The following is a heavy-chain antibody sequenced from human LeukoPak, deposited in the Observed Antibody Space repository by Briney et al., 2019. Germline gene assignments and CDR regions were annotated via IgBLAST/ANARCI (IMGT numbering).Heavy chain of an antibody. V-gene: IGHV3-23*01. CDR1: GFIFSNYA. Sequence: GGSLRLSCAASGFIFSNYAMSWVRQAPGKGLEWVSAIGGRDGGTYYADSVKGRFTVSRDDPKNTLYLQMNTLRVEDTAVYYCASLDSSSWYPLDYWGQGTLVTVSS. D-gene: IGHD6-13*01. CDR3: ASLDSSSWYPLDY. J-gene: IGHJ4*02. CDR2: IGGRDGGT.